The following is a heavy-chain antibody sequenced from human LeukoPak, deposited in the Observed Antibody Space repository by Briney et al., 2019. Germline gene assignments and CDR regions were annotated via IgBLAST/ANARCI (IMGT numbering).Heavy chain of an antibody. V-gene: IGHV4-59*01. D-gene: IGHD6-6*01. CDR2: IYYSGST. Sequence: PPETLSLTCTVSGGSISSYYWSWIRQPPGKGLEWIGYIYYSGSTNYNPSLKSRVTISVDTSKNQFSLKLSSVTAADTAVYYCAREGRQLGDPVDYWGQGNLGSVSS. CDR3: AREGRQLGDPVDY. CDR1: GGSISSYY. J-gene: IGHJ4*02.